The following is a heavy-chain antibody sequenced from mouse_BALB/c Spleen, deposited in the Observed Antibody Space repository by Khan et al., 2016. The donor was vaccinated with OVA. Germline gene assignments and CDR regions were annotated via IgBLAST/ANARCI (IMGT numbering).Heavy chain of an antibody. Sequence: QVQLQQSGPVLVKPGASVKMSCKASGYTFTDYIINWVKQRPGQGLEWIGQIYPDSGSTYYNEKFKGKATLTSDTSSHTAYMQLSSLTSEDSAVYFCARAGYGSLGYWGQGTTLTVSA. D-gene: IGHD1-1*01. V-gene: IGHV1-77*01. CDR2: IYPDSGST. CDR3: ARAGYGSLGY. J-gene: IGHJ2*01. CDR1: GYTFTDYI.